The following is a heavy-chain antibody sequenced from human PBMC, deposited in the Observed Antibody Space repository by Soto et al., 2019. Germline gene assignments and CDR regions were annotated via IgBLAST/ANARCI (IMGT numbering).Heavy chain of an antibody. CDR2: ISGSGGST. D-gene: IGHD3-22*01. CDR3: EKHGSSGYYYFDH. Sequence: GGSLRLSCAASGFTFSSYAMSWVRQAPGKGLEWVSAISGSGGSTYYADSVKGRFTISRDNSKNTLYLQMNSLRAEDTAVYYCEKHGSSGYYYFDHWGQGTLVTVSS. V-gene: IGHV3-23*01. CDR1: GFTFSSYA. J-gene: IGHJ4*02.